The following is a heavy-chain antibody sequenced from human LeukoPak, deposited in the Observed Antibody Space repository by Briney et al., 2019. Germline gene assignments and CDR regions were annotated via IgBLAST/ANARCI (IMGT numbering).Heavy chain of an antibody. Sequence: GGSLRLSCAASGFTFSSYGMHWVRQAPGKGLEWVAVIWYDGSNKYYADSVKGRFTISRDNSKNTLYLQMNSLRAEDTAVYYCASSSNYYGSGSLYYFDYWGQGTLVTVSS. CDR1: GFTFSSYG. V-gene: IGHV3-33*01. J-gene: IGHJ4*02. CDR2: IWYDGSNK. CDR3: ASSSNYYGSGSLYYFDY. D-gene: IGHD3-10*01.